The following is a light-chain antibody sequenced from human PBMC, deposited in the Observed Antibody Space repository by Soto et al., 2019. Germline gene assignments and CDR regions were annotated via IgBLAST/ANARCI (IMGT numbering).Light chain of an antibody. J-gene: IGKJ1*01. V-gene: IGKV3-20*01. Sequence: EMVLTQSPDTLSLSPGERATLSCRASQTVSSNFLAWYQQRPGQAPRLLIYGASSRATGIPDRFSGSGSGTDFTLTISRLEPEDLAVYYCQQNYGTPGTFGQGTKVDVK. CDR2: GAS. CDR3: QQNYGTPGT. CDR1: QTVSSNF.